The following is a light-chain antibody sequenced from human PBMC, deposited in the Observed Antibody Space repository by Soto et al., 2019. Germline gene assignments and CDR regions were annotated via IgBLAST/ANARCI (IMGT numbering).Light chain of an antibody. CDR3: ASYTIKTTYV. V-gene: IGLV2-14*01. CDR1: NVDVGGYNY. CDR2: EVS. Sequence: QSTLTQPASVSGSPGQSITISCTGTNVDVGGYNYVSWYQHHPGKAPKLLIFEVSNRPSGVSNRFSGSKSGNTASLTISGLQSEDVADYYCASYTIKTTYVFGSGTKVTVL. J-gene: IGLJ1*01.